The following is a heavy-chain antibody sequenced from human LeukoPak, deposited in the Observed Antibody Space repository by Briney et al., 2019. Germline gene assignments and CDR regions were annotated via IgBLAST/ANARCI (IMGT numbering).Heavy chain of an antibody. J-gene: IGHJ4*01. CDR3: GREGVAGTGLDY. CDR2: INPSGGT. CDR1: GYTFSIYN. D-gene: IGHD6-13*01. Sequence: ASVKVSCKASGYTFSIYNMHWVRQAPGQGLEWMGIINPSGGTSYAQKLQGRITMTRDTSTSILYMELSRLKSDDTAVYYCGREGVAGTGLDYWGQGTLVTVSS. V-gene: IGHV1-46*01.